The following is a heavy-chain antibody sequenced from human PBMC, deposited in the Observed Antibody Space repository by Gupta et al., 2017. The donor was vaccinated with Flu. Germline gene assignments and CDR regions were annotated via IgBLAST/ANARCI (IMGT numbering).Heavy chain of an antibody. V-gene: IGHV3-48*03. CDR2: ISSSGVL. J-gene: IGHJ4*02. CDR1: GFTFSDHD. Sequence: EVQLVESGGGLVQHGGSLRLSCAASGFTFSDHDVSWVRQAPGKGLEWVSFISSSGVLYYTDSVKGRFTISRDNAKNSVYLQMDSLRAENTAFYYCARGHWDSWGQGTLVTVSS. CDR3: ARGHWDS.